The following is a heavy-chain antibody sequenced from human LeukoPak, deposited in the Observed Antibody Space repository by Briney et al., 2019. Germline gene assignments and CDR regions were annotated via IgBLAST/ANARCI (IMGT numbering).Heavy chain of an antibody. CDR2: IYYSGST. V-gene: IGHV4-59*08. D-gene: IGHD5-24*01. Sequence: SETLSLTCSVSGGSINSYYWSWIRQPPGEGLEWIGNIYYSGSTNYNPSLNSRVTISVDTSKNQSSLKVTSVTAADTAMYYCARVPRSNMAYFEYWGQGALVIVSS. J-gene: IGHJ4*02. CDR3: ARVPRSNMAYFEY. CDR1: GGSINSYY.